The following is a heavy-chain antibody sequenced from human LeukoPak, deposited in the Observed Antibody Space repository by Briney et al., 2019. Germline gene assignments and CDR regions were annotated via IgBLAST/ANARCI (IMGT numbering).Heavy chain of an antibody. CDR3: ASEDCSSTSCYGTRLYYFDY. CDR2: IYYSGST. V-gene: IGHV4-39*01. Sequence: SETLSLTCTVSGGSISSSSYYWGWIRQPPGKGLEWIGSIYYSGSTYYNPSLKSRVTISVDTSKNQFSLKLGSVTAADTAVYYCASEDCSSTSCYGTRLYYFDYWGQGTLVTVSS. D-gene: IGHD2-2*01. CDR1: GGSISSSSYY. J-gene: IGHJ4*02.